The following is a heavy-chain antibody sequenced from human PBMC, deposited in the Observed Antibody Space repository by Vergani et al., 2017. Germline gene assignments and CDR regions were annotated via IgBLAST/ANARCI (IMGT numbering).Heavy chain of an antibody. CDR1: GYSISSGYY. J-gene: IGHJ4*02. CDR2: IYHSGST. D-gene: IGHD3-10*01. CDR3: ARGGAYYYGSGSPTYYFDY. Sequence: QVQLQESGPGLVKPSETLSLTCTVSGYSISSGYYWGWIRQPPGKGLEWIGSIYHSGSTYYNPSLKSRVTISVDTSKNQFSLKLSSVTAADTAVYYCARGGAYYYGSGSPTYYFDYWGQGTLVTVSS. V-gene: IGHV4-38-2*02.